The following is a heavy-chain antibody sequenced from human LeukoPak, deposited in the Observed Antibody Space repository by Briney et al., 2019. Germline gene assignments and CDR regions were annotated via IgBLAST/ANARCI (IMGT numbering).Heavy chain of an antibody. CDR3: ARGPLYYFDY. CDR1: GGTFSSYA. CDR2: IIPIFGTA. D-gene: IGHD2-2*01. Sequence: GASVKVSCKASGGTFSSYAISWVRQAPGQGLEWMGGIIPIFGTANYAQKLQGRVTMTTDTSTSTAYMELRSLRSDDTAVYYCARGPLYYFDYWGQGTLVTVSS. V-gene: IGHV1-69*05. J-gene: IGHJ4*02.